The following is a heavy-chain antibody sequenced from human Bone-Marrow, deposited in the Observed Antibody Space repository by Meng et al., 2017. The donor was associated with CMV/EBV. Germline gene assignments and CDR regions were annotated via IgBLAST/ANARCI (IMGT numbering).Heavy chain of an antibody. D-gene: IGHD3-10*01. J-gene: IGHJ6*02. CDR2: IYYSGST. V-gene: IGHV4-59*01. CDR1: GGSISRYY. Sequence: GSLRLSCTVSGGSISRYYWSWIRQPPGKGLEWIGYIYYSGSTNYNPSLKSRVTISVDTSKNQFSQKLSSVTAADTAVYYCARAHKDYGSGSYYKAYYYYYGMDVWGQGTTVTASS. CDR3: ARAHKDYGSGSYYKAYYYYYGMDV.